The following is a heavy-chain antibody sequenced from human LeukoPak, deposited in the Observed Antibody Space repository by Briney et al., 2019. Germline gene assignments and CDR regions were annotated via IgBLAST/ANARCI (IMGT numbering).Heavy chain of an antibody. D-gene: IGHD5-18*01. CDR2: ISSSSSYI. CDR1: GFTFSSYS. CDR3: ARDVDTAMVPHFDY. J-gene: IGHJ4*02. V-gene: IGHV3-21*01. Sequence: GGSLRLSCAASGFTFSSYSMNWVRQAPGKGLEWVSSISSSSSYIYYADSVKGRFTISRDNAKNSLYLQMNSLRAEDTAVYYCARDVDTAMVPHFDYWGQGTLVTVSP.